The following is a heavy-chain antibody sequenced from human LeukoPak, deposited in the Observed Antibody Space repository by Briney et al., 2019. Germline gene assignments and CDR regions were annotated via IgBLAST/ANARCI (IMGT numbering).Heavy chain of an antibody. CDR2: INHSGST. Sequence: PSETLSLTCAVYGGSFSGYYWSWIRQPPGKGLESIGEINHSGSTNYNPSLKSRVTISVDTSKNQFSLKLSSVTAADTAVYYCASYYYDSSGYYYEDYWGQGTLVTVSS. CDR3: ASYYYDSSGYYYEDY. CDR1: GGSFSGYY. V-gene: IGHV4-34*01. D-gene: IGHD3-22*01. J-gene: IGHJ4*02.